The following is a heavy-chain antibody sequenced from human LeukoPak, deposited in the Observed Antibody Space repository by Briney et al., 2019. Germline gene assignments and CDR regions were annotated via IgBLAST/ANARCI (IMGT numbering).Heavy chain of an antibody. CDR1: GFTFSSYW. Sequence: GGSLRLSCAASGFTFSSYWMHWVRRAPGKGLVWVSRINSDGSSTSYADSVKGRFTISRDNAKNTLYLQMNSLRAEDTAVYYCAREVSGYSSGWYIGHFDYWGQGTLVTVSS. CDR2: INSDGSST. CDR3: AREVSGYSSGWYIGHFDY. D-gene: IGHD6-19*01. J-gene: IGHJ4*02. V-gene: IGHV3-74*01.